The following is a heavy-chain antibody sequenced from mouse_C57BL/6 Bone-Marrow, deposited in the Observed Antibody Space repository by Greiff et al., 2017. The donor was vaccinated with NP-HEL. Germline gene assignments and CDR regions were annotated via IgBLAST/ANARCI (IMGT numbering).Heavy chain of an antibody. J-gene: IGHJ4*01. CDR2: ISSGGSYT. Sequence: EVQLVESGGDLVKPGGSLKLSCAASGFTFSSYGMSWVRQTPDKRLEWVATISSGGSYTYYPDSVKGRFTISRDNAKNTLYLQMSSLKSEDTAMYYCASRHWDGAMDYWGQGTSVTVSS. CDR3: ASRHWDGAMDY. V-gene: IGHV5-6*01. D-gene: IGHD4-1*01. CDR1: GFTFSSYG.